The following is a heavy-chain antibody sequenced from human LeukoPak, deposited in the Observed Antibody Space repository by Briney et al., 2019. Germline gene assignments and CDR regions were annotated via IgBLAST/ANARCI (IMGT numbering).Heavy chain of an antibody. J-gene: IGHJ4*02. CDR3: TRLGGNYDY. Sequence: GGSLRFSCVGSGFVFSGSDMLWVRQTSEKGLEWLVHTRSKYATVYRESVKGRFTISRDNSKNTAYLQMSSLKVDDTAVYFCTRLGGNYDYWGQRTLVTVS. CDR1: GFVFSGSD. V-gene: IGHV3-73*01. CDR2: TRSKYAT. D-gene: IGHD2-15*01.